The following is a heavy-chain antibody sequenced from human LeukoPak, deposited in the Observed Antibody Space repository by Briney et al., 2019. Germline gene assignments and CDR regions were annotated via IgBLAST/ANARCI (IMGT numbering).Heavy chain of an antibody. V-gene: IGHV4-34*01. CDR2: INHSGST. CDR3: ARSGGARFSSY. CDR1: GGSFSGYY. Sequence: SETLSLTCAVYGGSFSGYYWSWIRQPPGKGLEWIGEINHSGSTNYNPSLKSRVTISVDTSKNRFSLKLSSVTAADTAVYYCARSGGARFSSYWGQGTLVTVSS. D-gene: IGHD3-3*01. J-gene: IGHJ4*02.